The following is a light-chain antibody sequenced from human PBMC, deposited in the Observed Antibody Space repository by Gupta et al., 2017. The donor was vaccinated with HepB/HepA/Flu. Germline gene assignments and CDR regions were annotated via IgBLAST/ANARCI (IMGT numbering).Light chain of an antibody. CDR2: AAS. J-gene: IGKJ2*04. CDR3: QQSDSTPCS. Sequence: DIQMTQSPSSLSASVGDRVTITCRTSQSISNYLNWYQQKPGKAPKVLIYAASSLQSGVPSRFSGSGSGTDFTLTISSLQPEDFATYYCQQSDSTPCSFGQGTKLEIK. CDR1: QSISNY. V-gene: IGKV1-39*01.